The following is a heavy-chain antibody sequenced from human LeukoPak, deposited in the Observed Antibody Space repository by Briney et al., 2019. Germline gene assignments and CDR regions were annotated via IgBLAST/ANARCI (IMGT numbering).Heavy chain of an antibody. CDR1: GYIFTGYY. Sequence: GASVKVSCKASGYIFTGYYMHWVRQAPGQGLEWMGGIIPIFGTANYAQKFQGRVTITADESTSTAYMELSSLRSEDTAVYYCARGKFIVGATIDWFDPWGQGTLVTVSS. J-gene: IGHJ5*02. D-gene: IGHD1-26*01. V-gene: IGHV1-69*13. CDR3: ARGKFIVGATIDWFDP. CDR2: IIPIFGTA.